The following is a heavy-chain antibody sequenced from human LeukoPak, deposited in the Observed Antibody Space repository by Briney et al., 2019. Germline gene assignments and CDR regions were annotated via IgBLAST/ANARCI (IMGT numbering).Heavy chain of an antibody. CDR1: GGSISSGSYY. D-gene: IGHD3-10*01. CDR2: IYTSGST. CDR3: ARWAYYGSGSYYNPSDY. J-gene: IGHJ4*02. Sequence: PSETLSLTCTVSGGSISSGSYYWSWIRQPAGKGLESIGRIYTSGSTNYNPSLKSRVTISVDTSKNQFSLKLSSVTAADTAVYYCARWAYYGSGSYYNPSDYWGQGTLVTVSS. V-gene: IGHV4-61*02.